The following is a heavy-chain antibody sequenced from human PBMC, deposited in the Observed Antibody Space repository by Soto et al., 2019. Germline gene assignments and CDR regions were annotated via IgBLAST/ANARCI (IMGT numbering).Heavy chain of an antibody. D-gene: IGHD1-26*01. J-gene: IGHJ4*02. CDR1: GYTFTSND. CDR2: MSPNSGNA. V-gene: IGHV1-8*01. Sequence: QVQLVQSGAEVKKPGASVKVSCRASGYTFTSNDINWVRQATEQGLEWMGWMSPNSGNAAYAQKFQGRVTMTRNTSISTVYRELRGLRFEDTAVYYCTRGAGGVGDYWGQGTLVTVSS. CDR3: TRGAGGVGDY.